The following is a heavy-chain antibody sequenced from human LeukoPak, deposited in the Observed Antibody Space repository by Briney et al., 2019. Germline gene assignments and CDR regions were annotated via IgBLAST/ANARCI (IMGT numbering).Heavy chain of an antibody. V-gene: IGHV4-34*01. D-gene: IGHD5-18*01. J-gene: IGHJ5*02. CDR1: GGSFSGYY. Sequence: PSKTLSLTCAVYGGSFSGYYWSWIRQPPGKGLEWIGEINHSGSTNYNPSLKSRVTISVDTSKNQFSLKLSSVTAADTAVYYCARGGSTWIQLWSNWFDPWGQGTLVTVSS. CDR3: ARGGSTWIQLWSNWFDP. CDR2: INHSGST.